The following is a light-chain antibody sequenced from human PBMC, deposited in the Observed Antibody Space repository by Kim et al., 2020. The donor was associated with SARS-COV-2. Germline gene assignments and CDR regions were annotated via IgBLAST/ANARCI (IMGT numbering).Light chain of an antibody. V-gene: IGKV1-39*01. J-gene: IGKJ2*01. Sequence: DIQMTQSPSSLSASVGDRVTITCRASQSISSYLNWYQQKPGKAPKFLIYAASSLQSGVPSRFSGSGSGTDFTLTISSLQPEDCATYYCQQSYSTPYTFGPGTKLEI. CDR1: QSISSY. CDR2: AAS. CDR3: QQSYSTPYT.